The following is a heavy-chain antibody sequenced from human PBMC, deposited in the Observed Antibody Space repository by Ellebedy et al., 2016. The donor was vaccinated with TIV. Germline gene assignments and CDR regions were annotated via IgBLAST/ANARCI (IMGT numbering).Heavy chain of an antibody. Sequence: GESLKISCVASGLTFSDHYMDWVRQAPGKGLEWLDRIGNKPKTFTSQYAASVKGRFTISRDDSKNSLYLQMNTLKTEDTAIYYCARIGYSAAEFDFWGQGTLVTVSS. D-gene: IGHD5-12*01. CDR3: ARIGYSAAEFDF. V-gene: IGHV3-72*01. CDR1: GLTFSDHY. J-gene: IGHJ4*02. CDR2: IGNKPKTFTS.